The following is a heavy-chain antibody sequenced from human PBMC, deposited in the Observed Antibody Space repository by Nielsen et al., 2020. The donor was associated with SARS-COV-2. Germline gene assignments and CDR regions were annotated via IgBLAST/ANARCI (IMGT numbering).Heavy chain of an antibody. CDR3: TRAPYSSGDFDF. CDR2: IWYDGSEI. Sequence: GESLKISCAASGFTFGRYGMHWVRQAPGKGLERVAVIWYDGSEIYYADSVNGRFTISRDTSKNTLYLQMNSLRVEDTAVYYCTRAPYSSGDFDFWGQGTLVTVSS. D-gene: IGHD6-25*01. J-gene: IGHJ4*02. V-gene: IGHV3-33*01. CDR1: GFTFGRYG.